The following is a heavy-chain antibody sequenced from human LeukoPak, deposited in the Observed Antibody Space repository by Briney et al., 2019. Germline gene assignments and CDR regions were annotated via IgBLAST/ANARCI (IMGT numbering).Heavy chain of an antibody. J-gene: IGHJ4*02. CDR1: GFTFSSYS. CDR2: ISSSSSYI. V-gene: IGHV3-21*01. D-gene: IGHD2-15*01. CDR3: ARDLPAYCSGGSCTHTNADY. Sequence: AGGSLRLSCAASGFTFSSYSMNWVRQAPGKGLEWVSSISSSSSYIYYADSVKGRFTISRDNAKNSLYLQMNSLRAEDTAVYYCARDLPAYCSGGSCTHTNADYWGQGTLVTVPS.